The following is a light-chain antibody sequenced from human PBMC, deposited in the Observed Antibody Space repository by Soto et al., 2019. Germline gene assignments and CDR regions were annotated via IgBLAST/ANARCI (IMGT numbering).Light chain of an antibody. CDR2: GVD. CDR3: VSYTSTTTLV. Sequence: QSALTQPASVSGSPGQSITISCTGTSSDVGGYKYVSWYQHQPGKAPKLMVYGVDNRPSGVSNRFSASKSGNTASLTISGLHAEDEAECYCVSYTSTTTLVFGGGTQLTVL. V-gene: IGLV2-14*03. CDR1: SSDVGGYKY. J-gene: IGLJ2*01.